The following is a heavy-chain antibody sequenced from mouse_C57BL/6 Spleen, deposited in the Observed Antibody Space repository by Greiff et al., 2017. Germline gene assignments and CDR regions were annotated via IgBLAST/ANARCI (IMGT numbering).Heavy chain of an antibody. V-gene: IGHV1-19*01. CDR2: INPYNGGT. J-gene: IGHJ2*01. Sequence: EVKLVESGPVLVKPGASVKMSCKASGYTFTDYYMNWVKQSHGKSLEWIGVINPYNGGTSYNQKFKGKATLTVDKSSSTAYMELNSLTSEDSAVYYCARDYDGYPDYWGQGTTLTVSS. CDR1: GYTFTDYY. CDR3: ARDYDGYPDY. D-gene: IGHD2-3*01.